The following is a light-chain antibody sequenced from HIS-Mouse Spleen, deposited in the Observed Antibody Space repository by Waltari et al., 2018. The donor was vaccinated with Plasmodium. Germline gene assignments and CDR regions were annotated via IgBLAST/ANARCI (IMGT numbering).Light chain of an antibody. CDR1: SSDVGSYNL. CDR3: CSYAGSSTFV. J-gene: IGLJ3*02. V-gene: IGLV2-23*03. CDR2: EGS. Sequence: QSALTQPASVSGSPGQSITISCAGTSSDVGSYNLVSWYQQHPGKAPKLMIYEGSKRSSGVSNRFSGSKSGNTASLTISGLQAEVEADYYCCSYAGSSTFVFGGGTKLTVL.